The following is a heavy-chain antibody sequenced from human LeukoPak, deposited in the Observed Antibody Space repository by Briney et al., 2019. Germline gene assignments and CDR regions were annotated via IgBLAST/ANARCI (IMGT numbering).Heavy chain of an antibody. D-gene: IGHD3-10*01. J-gene: IGHJ4*02. V-gene: IGHV3-23*01. CDR2: ISGSGGST. CDR1: GFTFSSYA. Sequence: GGSLRLSCAASGFTFSSYAMSWVRQAPGKGLEWVSAISGSGGSTYYADSVKGRFTISRDNSKNTLYLQMNSLRAEDTAVYYCAKNTYASGSPYYFDYWGQGSLVTVSS. CDR3: AKNTYASGSPYYFDY.